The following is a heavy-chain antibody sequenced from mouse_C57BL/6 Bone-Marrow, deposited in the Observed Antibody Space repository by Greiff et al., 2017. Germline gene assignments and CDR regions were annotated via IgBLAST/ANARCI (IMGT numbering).Heavy chain of an antibody. CDR3: AITTVVPYAMDY. J-gene: IGHJ4*01. D-gene: IGHD1-1*01. V-gene: IGHV1-81*01. Sequence: LVESGAELARPGASVKLSCKASGYTFTSSGISWVKQRTGQGLEWIGEIYPRSGNTYYNEKFKGKATLTADKSSSTAYMELRSLTSEDSAVYFCAITTVVPYAMDYWGQGTSVTVSS. CDR2: IYPRSGNT. CDR1: GYTFTSSG.